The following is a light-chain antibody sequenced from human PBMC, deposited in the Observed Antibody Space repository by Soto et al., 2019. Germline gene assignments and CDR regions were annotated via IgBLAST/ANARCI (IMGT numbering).Light chain of an antibody. V-gene: IGKV3-20*01. J-gene: IGKJ4*01. CDR3: HQYGSAPALT. CDR1: QSVSSSY. Sequence: EIVLTQSPGTLSLSPGERATLSCRASQSVSSSYLAWYQQKPGQAPRLLIYGASSRVTGIPDRFSGSGSGTDYTLTISRLELEDFAVYYCHQYGSAPALTFGGGTKVEIK. CDR2: GAS.